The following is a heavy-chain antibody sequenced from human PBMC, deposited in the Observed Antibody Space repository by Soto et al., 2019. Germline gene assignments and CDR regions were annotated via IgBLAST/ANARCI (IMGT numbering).Heavy chain of an antibody. Sequence: QVQLVQSGAEVKKPGSSVKVSCKASGGTFSSYAISWVRQAPGQGLEWMGGIIPIFGTANYAQKFQGRVTITADESTSTAYMELSSLRSEDTAVYYCARDLQDIVLVPDRRYYYYGMDVWGQGTTVTVSS. D-gene: IGHD2-2*01. V-gene: IGHV1-69*12. CDR3: ARDLQDIVLVPDRRYYYYGMDV. J-gene: IGHJ6*02. CDR1: GGTFSSYA. CDR2: IIPIFGTA.